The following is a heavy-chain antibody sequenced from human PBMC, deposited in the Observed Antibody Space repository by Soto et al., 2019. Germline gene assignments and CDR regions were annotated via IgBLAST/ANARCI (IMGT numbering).Heavy chain of an antibody. J-gene: IGHJ4*02. CDR3: ARFSGSYRYFDY. V-gene: IGHV5-51*01. CDR2: IYPDESDT. D-gene: IGHD1-26*01. CDR1: GYSFTKYW. Sequence: GESLKISCKGSGYSFTKYWIGWVRQMPGKGLEWMAIIYPDESDTRYSPYFQGQVTISADKSISTAYLQWSSLKASDTAMYYCARFSGSYRYFDYWGQGTLVTVSS.